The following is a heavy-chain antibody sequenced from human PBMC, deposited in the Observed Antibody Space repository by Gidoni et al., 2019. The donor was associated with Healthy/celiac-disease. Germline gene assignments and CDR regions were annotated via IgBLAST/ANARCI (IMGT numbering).Heavy chain of an antibody. CDR2: IYWNDDK. CDR3: AHSYRGYYDFWSGYRDYYGMDV. J-gene: IGHJ6*02. Sequence: QITLKASGPTLVKPTQTLTLTCTFSGFSLSTSGVGVGWIRQPPGKALEWLALIYWNDDKRYSPSLKSRLPITKDASNNQVVLTMTNMDPVDTATYYCAHSYRGYYDFWSGYRDYYGMDVWGQGTTVTVSS. V-gene: IGHV2-5*01. D-gene: IGHD3-3*01. CDR1: GFSLSTSGVG.